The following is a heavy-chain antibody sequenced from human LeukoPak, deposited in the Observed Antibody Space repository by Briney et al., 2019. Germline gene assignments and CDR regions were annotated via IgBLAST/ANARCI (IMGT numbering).Heavy chain of an antibody. J-gene: IGHJ3*02. D-gene: IGHD2-21*02. CDR1: GGSISSGGYY. Sequence: SETLSLTCTVSGGSISSGGYYWSWIRQHPGKGLEWIGYIYYSGSTYYNPSLKSRVTISVDTSKNQFSLKLSSVTAADTAVYYCARAVVTASDASDIWGQGTMVTVSS. CDR2: IYYSGST. CDR3: ARAVVTASDASDI. V-gene: IGHV4-31*03.